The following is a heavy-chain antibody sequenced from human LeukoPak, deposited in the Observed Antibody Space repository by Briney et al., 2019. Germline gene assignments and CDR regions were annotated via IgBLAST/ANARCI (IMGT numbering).Heavy chain of an antibody. CDR3: ASARTTAFMDV. CDR1: GGSFSGYY. V-gene: IGHV4-34*01. Sequence: SETLSLTCAVYGGSFSGYYWSWIRQPPGKGLEWIGEINHSGSTNYNPSLKSRVTISVDTSKNQFSLKLSSVTAADTAVYYCASARTTAFMDVWGKGTTVTVSS. D-gene: IGHD2-2*01. CDR2: INHSGST. J-gene: IGHJ6*04.